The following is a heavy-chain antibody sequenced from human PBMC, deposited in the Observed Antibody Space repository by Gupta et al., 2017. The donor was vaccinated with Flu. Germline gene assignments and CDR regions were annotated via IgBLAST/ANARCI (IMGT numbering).Heavy chain of an antibody. CDR1: GYTFTSYS. J-gene: IGHJ4*02. CDR3: ARDLYADSSGPFDL. D-gene: IGHD3-22*01. V-gene: IGHV1-3*04. Sequence: QVHLVQSGAEVKKPGASVQVSCKASGYTFTSYSIHWARQAPGQGLEWMGWMNSDSGETRYSQNFQGRITITSDTSARSSYMELSSLTSEDTAVYYCARDLYADSSGPFDLWGQGTLVTVSS. CDR2: MNSDSGET.